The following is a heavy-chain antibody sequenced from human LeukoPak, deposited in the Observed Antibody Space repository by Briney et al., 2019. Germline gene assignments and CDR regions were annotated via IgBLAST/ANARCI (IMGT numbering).Heavy chain of an antibody. Sequence: SETLSLTCTISGGSISSGGHYWSWIRQHPGKXXXXIGYTYNSGSTXXXXSXXSXINISVDTSKNQFSLNLSSVTAADTAVYYCARGVAVAPDAFDIWGQGTMVTVSS. CDR3: ARGVAVAPDAFDI. V-gene: IGHV4-31*03. CDR2: TYNSGST. D-gene: IGHD6-19*01. CDR1: GGSISSGGHY. J-gene: IGHJ3*02.